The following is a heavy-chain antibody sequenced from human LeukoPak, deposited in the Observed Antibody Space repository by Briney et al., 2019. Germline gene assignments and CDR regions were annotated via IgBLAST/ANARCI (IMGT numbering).Heavy chain of an antibody. CDR2: VNDRSKNYAT. V-gene: IGHV3-73*01. J-gene: IGHJ4*02. CDR1: GFGFQGSA. CDR3: IRHLEGVAPDS. D-gene: IGHD5-12*01. Sequence: GVSVTLSCSASGFGFQGSAVHWVRQSSGKGLEWVGSVNDRSKNYATIYGAPVRGRFIISRDDSRNTAALQMNSLRIEDTAVYFCIRHLEGVAPDSWGQGTLVTVSS.